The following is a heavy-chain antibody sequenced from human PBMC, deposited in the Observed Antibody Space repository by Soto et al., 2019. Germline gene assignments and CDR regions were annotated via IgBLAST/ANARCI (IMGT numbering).Heavy chain of an antibody. CDR2: ISYDGSNK. CDR1: GFTFSSYG. V-gene: IGHV3-30*18. Sequence: VQLVESGGGVVQPGRSLRLSCAASGFTFSSYGMHWVRQAPGKGLEWVAVISYDGSNKYYADSVKGRFTISRDNSKNTLYLQMNGLRAEDTAVYYCAKDRGDSSSWSDAFDIWGQGTMVTVSS. J-gene: IGHJ3*02. CDR3: AKDRGDSSSWSDAFDI. D-gene: IGHD6-13*01.